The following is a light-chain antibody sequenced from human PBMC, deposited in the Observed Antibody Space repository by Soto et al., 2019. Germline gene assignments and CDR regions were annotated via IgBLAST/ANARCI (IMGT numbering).Light chain of an antibody. CDR1: QSVGSSY. CDR3: QQYGGSPGT. J-gene: IGKJ1*01. Sequence: ESVLTQSPGTLSLSPGERATLSCRASQSVGSSYLAWYQQKPGQAPRLLIFGASSRAAGIPDRFSGSGSGTDFTLTISRVEPEDFAVYYCQQYGGSPGTFGQGTKVEIK. CDR2: GAS. V-gene: IGKV3-20*01.